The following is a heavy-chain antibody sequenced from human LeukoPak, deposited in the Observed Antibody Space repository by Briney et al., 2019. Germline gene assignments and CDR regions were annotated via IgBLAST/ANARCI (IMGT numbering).Heavy chain of an antibody. J-gene: IGHJ6*03. CDR1: GGSISSSSYY. Sequence: SETLSLTCTVSGGSISSSSYYWGWIRQPPGKGLEWIGSIYYSGSTYYNPSLKSRVTISVDTSKNQFSLKLSSVTAADTAVYYCARTVVTPAYYMDVWGKGTTVTVSS. CDR2: IYYSGST. D-gene: IGHD4-23*01. V-gene: IGHV4-39*07. CDR3: ARTVVTPAYYMDV.